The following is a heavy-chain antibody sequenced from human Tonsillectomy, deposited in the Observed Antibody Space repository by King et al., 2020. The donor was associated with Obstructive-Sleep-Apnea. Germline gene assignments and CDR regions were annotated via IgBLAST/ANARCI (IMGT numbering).Heavy chain of an antibody. Sequence: QLVQSGGGLVQPGGSLRLSCAASGFTFSSYSMNWVRQAPGKGLEWVSYIISSSSTIYYADSVKGRFTISRDIAKNSLYLQMNSLIAEETAVDYCAGRHCSRTSCYEETYYYDGMDVWGQGTTVTVSS. D-gene: IGHD2-2*01. CDR2: IISSSSTI. CDR1: GFTFSSYS. J-gene: IGHJ6*02. V-gene: IGHV3-48*01. CDR3: AGRHCSRTSCYEETYYYDGMDV.